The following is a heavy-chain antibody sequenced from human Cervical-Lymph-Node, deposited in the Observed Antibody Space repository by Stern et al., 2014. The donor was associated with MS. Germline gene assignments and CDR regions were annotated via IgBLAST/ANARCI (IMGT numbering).Heavy chain of an antibody. CDR1: GFTLSSYT. Sequence: VHLVESGGGVVQPGRSLRLSCAASGFTLSSYTLHWVRQAPGKGLAWVAAISYDGSEEYYANSVKGRFTISRDNSKNTLDLQMNSLRPEDTAVYYCARVWTTFSVHFYYGMDVWGQGTTVTVSS. V-gene: IGHV3-30*01. CDR3: ARVWTTFSVHFYYGMDV. D-gene: IGHD2/OR15-2a*01. CDR2: ISYDGSEE. J-gene: IGHJ6*02.